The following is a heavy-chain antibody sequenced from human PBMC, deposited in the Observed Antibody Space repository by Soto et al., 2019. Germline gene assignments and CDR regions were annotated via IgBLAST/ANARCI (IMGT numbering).Heavy chain of an antibody. CDR1: GGSISSGGYY. Sequence: SETLSLTCTVSGGSISSGGYYWSWIRQHPGKGLEWIGYIYYSGSTYYNPSLKSRVTISVDTSKNQFSLKLSSVTAADTAVYYCAKPPGDSSHLGYYDYWGQGTLVTVSS. CDR3: AKPPGDSSHLGYYDY. D-gene: IGHD3-22*01. CDR2: IYYSGST. V-gene: IGHV4-31*03. J-gene: IGHJ4*02.